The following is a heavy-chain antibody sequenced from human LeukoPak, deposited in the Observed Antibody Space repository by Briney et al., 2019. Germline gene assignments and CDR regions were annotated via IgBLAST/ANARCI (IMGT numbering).Heavy chain of an antibody. D-gene: IGHD3-22*01. V-gene: IGHV1-46*01. J-gene: IGHJ6*02. CDR3: ARDILLCYYDSSGYCSGMGV. CDR1: GYTFTSYY. Sequence: ASVKVSCKASGYTFTSYYMHWVRQAPGQGLEWMGIINPSGGSTSYAQKFQGRVTMTRDTSTSTVYMELSSLRSEDTAVYYCARDILLCYYDSSGYCSGMGVWGQGTTVTVSS. CDR2: INPSGGST.